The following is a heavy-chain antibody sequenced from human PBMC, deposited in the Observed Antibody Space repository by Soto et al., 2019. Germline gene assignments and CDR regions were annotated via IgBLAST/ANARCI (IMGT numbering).Heavy chain of an antibody. CDR1: GGSFSGYY. V-gene: IGHV4-34*01. CDR2: INHSGST. CDR3: ARGLGVVVVAATASYYFDY. D-gene: IGHD2-15*01. Sequence: QVQLQQWGAGLLKPSETLSLTCAVYGGSFSGYYWSWIRQPPGKGLEWIGEINHSGSTNYNPSLKSRVTISVDTSKNQFSLKLSSVTAADTAVYYCARGLGVVVVAATASYYFDYWGQGTLVTVSS. J-gene: IGHJ4*02.